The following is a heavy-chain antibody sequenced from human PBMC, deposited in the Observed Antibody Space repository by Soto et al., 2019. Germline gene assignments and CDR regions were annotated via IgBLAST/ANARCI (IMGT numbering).Heavy chain of an antibody. CDR3: ARRLTGRTTGDWFDP. J-gene: IGHJ5*02. Sequence: GGSLRLSCAASGFIFSDYYMTWIRQAPGKGLEWISDISSGGGTSYFADSVRGRFTISRDNANNSPYLQMNNLRAEDTAIYYCARRLTGRTTGDWFDPWGQGTLVTVSS. CDR1: GFIFSDYY. V-gene: IGHV3-11*01. CDR2: ISSGGGTS. D-gene: IGHD1-20*01.